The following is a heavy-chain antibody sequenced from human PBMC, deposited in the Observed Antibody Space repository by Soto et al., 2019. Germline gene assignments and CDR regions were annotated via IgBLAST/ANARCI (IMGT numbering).Heavy chain of an antibody. D-gene: IGHD2-21*02. CDR1: GESISSSSYY. CDR2: IYYSGRT. Sequence: SETLSLTCIVSGESISSSSYYWGWIRQPPGNGLQWLGSIYYSGRTYYNPSFKSLVTISIDTSKNQISLKLSSVTATDTAVYYCARKPRTVATQAYLDNWGQGALVTVSS. CDR3: ARKPRTVATQAYLDN. J-gene: IGHJ4*02. V-gene: IGHV4-39*01.